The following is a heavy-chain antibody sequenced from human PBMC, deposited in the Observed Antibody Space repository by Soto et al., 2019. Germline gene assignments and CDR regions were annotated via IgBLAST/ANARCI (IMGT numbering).Heavy chain of an antibody. D-gene: IGHD6-25*01. CDR1: GYTFTSYG. J-gene: IGHJ4*02. CDR3: ARDPSQPGFFDY. V-gene: IGHV1-18*01. CDR2: ISAYNGNT. Sequence: ASVKVSCKASGYTFTSYGISWVRQAPGQGLEWMGWISAYNGNTNYAQKLQGRVTMTKDTSTSTAYMELRSLRSDDTAVYYCARDPSQPGFFDYWGQGTLVTVSS.